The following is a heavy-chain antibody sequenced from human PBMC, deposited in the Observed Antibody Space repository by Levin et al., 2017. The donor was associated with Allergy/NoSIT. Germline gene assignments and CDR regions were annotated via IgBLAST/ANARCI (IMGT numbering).Heavy chain of an antibody. CDR3: ARDLYNDDSVFGY. CDR2: INPHSGDT. CDR1: RYIFSDYF. J-gene: IGHJ4*02. V-gene: IGHV1-2*02. Sequence: ASVKVSCKASRYIFSDYFIHWVRQAPGQGLEWMGWINPHSGDTKYAQEFQGRVTIPRDTSISTAYMELTRLTSDDTAVYYCARDLYNDDSVFGYWGQGTLVNVFS. D-gene: IGHD3-22*01.